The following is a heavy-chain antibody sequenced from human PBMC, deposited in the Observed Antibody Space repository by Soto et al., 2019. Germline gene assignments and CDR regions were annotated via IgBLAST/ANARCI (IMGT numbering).Heavy chain of an antibody. V-gene: IGHV5-51*01. CDR1: GYSFTSYW. CDR3: AKKFFGDV. CDR2: IYPGDSDT. J-gene: IGHJ6*02. Sequence: GPSLTISCKGSGYSFTSYWIGWVRQMPGKGLEWMGIIYPGDSDTRYSPSFQGQVTISADKSISTAYLQMNSLRAEDTAVYYCAKKFFGDVWGQGTTVTVSS. D-gene: IGHD3-3*01.